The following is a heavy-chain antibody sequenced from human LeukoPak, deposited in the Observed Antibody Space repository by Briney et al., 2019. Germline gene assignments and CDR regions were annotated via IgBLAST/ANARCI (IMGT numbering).Heavy chain of an antibody. J-gene: IGHJ4*02. CDR3: AKDRMIVVAIYYFDY. V-gene: IGHV3-23*01. D-gene: IGHD3-22*01. Sequence: GGSLRLSCTASGFTFGDYAMSWVRQAPGKGLEWVSAISGSGGSTYYADSVKGRFTISRDNSKNTLYLQMNSLRAEDTAVYYCAKDRMIVVAIYYFDYWGQGTLVTVSS. CDR2: ISGSGGST. CDR1: GFTFGDYA.